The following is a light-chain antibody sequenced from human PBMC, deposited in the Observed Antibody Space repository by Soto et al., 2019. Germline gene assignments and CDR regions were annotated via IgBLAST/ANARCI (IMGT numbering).Light chain of an antibody. CDR1: NSDVGAYNY. V-gene: IGLV2-14*01. CDR3: SSYTSSSTLYV. Sequence: QSALTQPPSASGSPGQSVTISCTGTNSDVGAYNYVSWYQQHPGKAPKLMIYEVSNRPSGVSNRFSGSKSGNTASLTISGLQAEDEADYYCSSYTSSSTLYVFGTGTKLTVL. J-gene: IGLJ1*01. CDR2: EVS.